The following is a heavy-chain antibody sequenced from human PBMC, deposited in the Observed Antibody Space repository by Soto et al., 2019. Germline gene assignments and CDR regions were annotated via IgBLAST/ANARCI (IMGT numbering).Heavy chain of an antibody. CDR2: ISYDGSNK. V-gene: IGHV3-30*18. CDR1: GFTFSSYG. D-gene: IGHD6-19*01. Sequence: QVQLVESGGGEVQPGRSLRLSCAASGFTFSSYGMHWVRQTPGKGLEWVAVISYDGSNKYYADSVKGRFTISRDNSKNTLYLQMNSLRAEDTAVYYCAKDKDSSGFDAFDIWGQGTMVTVSS. CDR3: AKDKDSSGFDAFDI. J-gene: IGHJ3*02.